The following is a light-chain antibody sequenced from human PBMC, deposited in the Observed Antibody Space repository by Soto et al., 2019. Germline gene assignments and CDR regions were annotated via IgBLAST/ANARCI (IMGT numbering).Light chain of an antibody. CDR1: QSVSSSY. V-gene: IGKV3-20*01. CDR2: GAS. CDR3: QQYGSSGT. Sequence: EIVLTQSPGTLSLSPGERATLSCRASQSVSSSYLAWYQQKPGQAPSLLIYGASTRATGTPARFSGSGSGTDFSLTISRLEPEDFAVYYCQQYGSSGTFGQGTKVDI. J-gene: IGKJ1*01.